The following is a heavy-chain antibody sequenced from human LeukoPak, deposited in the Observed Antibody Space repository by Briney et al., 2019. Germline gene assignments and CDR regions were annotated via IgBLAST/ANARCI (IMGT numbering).Heavy chain of an antibody. D-gene: IGHD1-26*01. CDR2: VSSSVNTI. J-gene: IGHJ4*02. CDR1: GFTFSSHS. V-gene: IGHV3-48*01. Sequence: GGALRLCCAPSGFTFSSHSMNCVRQAPGKGLEWVSYVSSSVNTIYYAYYVKGRFTISREKAKTSLYLPMNSLRAEDTAVYYCARVNGGSYDYFDYWGQGTLVTVSS. CDR3: ARVNGGSYDYFDY.